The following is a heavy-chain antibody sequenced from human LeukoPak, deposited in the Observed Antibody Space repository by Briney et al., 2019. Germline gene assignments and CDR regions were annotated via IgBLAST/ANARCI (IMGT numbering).Heavy chain of an antibody. Sequence: PPGRSLRLSCAASGFTFSRYGMHWVRQAPGKGLEWGALISNDGGKKYYADSVKGRFTISRDNAKNSLYLQMNSLRAEDTAVYYCARDIPDSTFTHDAFDIWGQGTMVTVSS. CDR2: ISNDGGKK. CDR3: ARDIPDSTFTHDAFDI. CDR1: GFTFSRYG. V-gene: IGHV3-30*03. J-gene: IGHJ3*02. D-gene: IGHD2/OR15-2a*01.